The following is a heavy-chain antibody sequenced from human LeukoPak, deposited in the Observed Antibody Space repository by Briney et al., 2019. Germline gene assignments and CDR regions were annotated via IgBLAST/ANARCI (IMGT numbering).Heavy chain of an antibody. CDR3: ARSYTWGSGWLTYFDY. CDR1: GGSISRYY. V-gene: IGHV4-4*07. CDR2: IYTSGST. D-gene: IGHD6-19*01. Sequence: SETLSLTCTVSGGSISRYYWSWIRQPAGKGLEWIGRIYTSGSTTYNPSLKGRVTMSVATSKTQFSLKLSSGTAADTAVYYCARSYTWGSGWLTYFDYWGQGTLVTVSS. J-gene: IGHJ4*02.